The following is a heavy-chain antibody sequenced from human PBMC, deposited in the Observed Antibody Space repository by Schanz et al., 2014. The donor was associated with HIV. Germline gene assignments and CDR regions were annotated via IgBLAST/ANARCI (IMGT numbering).Heavy chain of an antibody. Sequence: QVQLVQSGAEVKKPGSSVKVSCQASGGTFSGHGISWVRQAPGQGLEWMGGIMPILGTANYAQKLQGRVTITADESTSTADMELSSLRLEDTAVYYCAREGGNLVEGGYFFDYWGQGTLVTVSS. V-gene: IGHV1-69*01. J-gene: IGHJ4*02. CDR3: AREGGNLVEGGYFFDY. CDR1: GGTFSGHG. CDR2: IMPILGTA. D-gene: IGHD2-15*01.